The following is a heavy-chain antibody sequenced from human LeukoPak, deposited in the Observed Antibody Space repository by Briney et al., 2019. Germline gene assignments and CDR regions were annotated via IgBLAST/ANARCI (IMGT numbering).Heavy chain of an antibody. CDR1: GYTFTSYY. D-gene: IGHD6-13*01. V-gene: IGHV1-2*02. J-gene: IGHJ4*02. CDR2: VNPTSGGT. Sequence: ASVKVSCKTSGYTFTSYYMHWVRQAPGQGLEWMGWVNPTSGGTNYAQKFQGRVTMTRDTSISTAYMELSRLRSDDTAVYYCARSDSSSWHLDYWGQGTLVTVSS. CDR3: ARSDSSSWHLDY.